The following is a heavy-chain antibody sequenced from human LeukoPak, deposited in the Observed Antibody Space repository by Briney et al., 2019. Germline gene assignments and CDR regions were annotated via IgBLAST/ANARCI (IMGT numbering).Heavy chain of an antibody. J-gene: IGHJ6*02. CDR2: MNPNSGNT. Sequence: GASVKVSCKASGYTFTSYDINWVRQAAGQGLELMGWMNPNSGNTGYAQKFQGRVTMTRNTSISTAYMELSSLRSEDTAVYYCAIAVRSGAYYYYYGMDVWGQRTTVTVSS. V-gene: IGHV1-8*01. D-gene: IGHD2-15*01. CDR1: GYTFTSYD. CDR3: AIAVRSGAYYYYYGMDV.